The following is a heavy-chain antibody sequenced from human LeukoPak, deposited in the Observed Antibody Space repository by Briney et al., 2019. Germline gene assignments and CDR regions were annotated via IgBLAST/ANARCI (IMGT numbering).Heavy chain of an antibody. Sequence: SQTLSLTCTVSGGSISTISYYWGWIRQPPGKGLEWIRTIYYSGSTYYNPSLERRVTISLYMSKNQFSLNLPSVTAADTAVYCCATPGYCSTIDCYYYMDVWGKGTTVTVSS. D-gene: IGHD2-2*01. CDR2: IYYSGST. CDR1: GGSISTISYY. V-gene: IGHV4-39*01. J-gene: IGHJ6*03. CDR3: ATPGYCSTIDCYYYMDV.